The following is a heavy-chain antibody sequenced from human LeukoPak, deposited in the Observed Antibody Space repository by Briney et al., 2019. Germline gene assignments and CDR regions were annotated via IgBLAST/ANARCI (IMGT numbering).Heavy chain of an antibody. CDR3: ARVGYYDSSGLFDY. V-gene: IGHV3-20*04. J-gene: IGHJ4*02. CDR1: GFTFSSYA. CDR2: INWNGSGA. Sequence: PRGSLRLSCAASGFTFSSYAMSWVRQAPGKGLEWVSGINWNGSGAGYADSVKGRFTISRDNAKNSLYLQMNSLRAEDTALYYCARVGYYDSSGLFDYWGQGTLVTVSS. D-gene: IGHD3-22*01.